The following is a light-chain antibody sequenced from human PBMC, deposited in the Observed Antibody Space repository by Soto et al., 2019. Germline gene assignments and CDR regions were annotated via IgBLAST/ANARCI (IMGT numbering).Light chain of an antibody. CDR3: QQYNSYSPAT. Sequence: QSPSMLSASVGDRVTIACRASQSIRRWLAWYQQKPGKAPKLLIFDASTLESGVPSRFSGRGSETEFTLTISSLQPDDFATYYCQQYNSYSPATFGQGTKVDIK. J-gene: IGKJ1*01. CDR1: QSIRRW. CDR2: DAS. V-gene: IGKV1-5*01.